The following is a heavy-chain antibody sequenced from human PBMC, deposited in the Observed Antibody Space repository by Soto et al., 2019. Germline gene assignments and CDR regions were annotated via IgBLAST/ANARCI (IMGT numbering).Heavy chain of an antibody. D-gene: IGHD5-12*01. CDR1: GLSFSNYS. Sequence: EVQLLESGGGLVQPGGSLRLSCAASGLSFSNYSMSWVRQAPGKGLEWVSAISGSADTTLYADSVKGRFIISRDNHRNSLYLQMNSLRAEDTAVYYCASGPVPTMPPRLDYCGQGILVTVSS. CDR3: ASGPVPTMPPRLDY. V-gene: IGHV3-23*01. J-gene: IGHJ4*02. CDR2: ISGSADTT.